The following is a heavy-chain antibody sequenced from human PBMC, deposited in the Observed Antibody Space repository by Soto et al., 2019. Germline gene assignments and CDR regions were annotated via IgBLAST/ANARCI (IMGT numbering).Heavy chain of an antibody. CDR3: AAVSSSWYAVVDY. V-gene: IGHV4-59*01. D-gene: IGHD6-13*01. Sequence: QVQLQESGPGLVKPSETLSLTCTVSGGSISGYYWSWIRQPPGKGLEWTGYIYYSGSTNYNPSLTSRVTISVDTSKNQFSLKLSSVTAADTAVYYCAAVSSSWYAVVDYWGQGTLVTVSS. J-gene: IGHJ4*02. CDR2: IYYSGST. CDR1: GGSISGYY.